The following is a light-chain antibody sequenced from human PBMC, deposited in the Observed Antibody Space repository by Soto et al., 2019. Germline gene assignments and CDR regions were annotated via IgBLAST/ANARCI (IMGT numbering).Light chain of an antibody. CDR3: QQYNNFPFT. V-gene: IGKV1-5*01. J-gene: IGKJ4*01. CDR2: DAS. Sequence: DIQMIQSPSTLSASVGDRVTITCRASQSLSSWLAWYQQKPGKAPKLLIYDASSLESGVPSRFSGSGSGTEFTLTISSLQPDDFATYYCQQYNNFPFTFGGGTKVEIK. CDR1: QSLSSW.